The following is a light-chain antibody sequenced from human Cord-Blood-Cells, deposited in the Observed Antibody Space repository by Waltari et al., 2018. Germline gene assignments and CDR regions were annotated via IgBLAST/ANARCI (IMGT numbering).Light chain of an antibody. CDR2: KDS. Sequence: SYELTQPPSVSVSPGQTARITCPGEALPKQYAYWYQQKPGQAPVLVIYKDSERPSGIPERFSGSSSGTTVTLTISGVQAEDEADYYCQSADSSGTYVFGTGTKVTVL. V-gene: IGLV3-25*03. CDR1: ALPKQY. J-gene: IGLJ1*01. CDR3: QSADSSGTYV.